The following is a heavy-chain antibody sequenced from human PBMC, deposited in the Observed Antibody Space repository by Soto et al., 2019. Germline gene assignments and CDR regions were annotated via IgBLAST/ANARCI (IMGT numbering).Heavy chain of an antibody. J-gene: IGHJ5*02. Sequence: EVQLLESGGGLVQPGGSLRLSCAASGFTFSSYAMSWVRQAPGKGLEWVSAISGSGGSTYYADSVKGRFTISRDNSKNTLYLQMNSLRAEYTAVYYCAKDPHYDILTGYSLYTNWFDPWGQGALVTVSS. CDR1: GFTFSSYA. D-gene: IGHD3-9*01. CDR3: AKDPHYDILTGYSLYTNWFDP. V-gene: IGHV3-23*01. CDR2: ISGSGGST.